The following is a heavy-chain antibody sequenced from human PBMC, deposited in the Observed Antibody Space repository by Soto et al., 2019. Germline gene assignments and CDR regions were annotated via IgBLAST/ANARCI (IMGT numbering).Heavy chain of an antibody. Sequence: AETLSLTCTVSGGSISSYYWSWIRQPPGKGLEWIGYIYYTGTTTYNPSLRSRVAISLDASKSQFSLNLRSVTAADTAVYYCARLGGYYQAFNIWGPGALVTVSS. V-gene: IGHV4-59*08. CDR2: IYYTGTT. J-gene: IGHJ4*01. CDR3: ARLGGYYQAFNI. D-gene: IGHD3-22*01. CDR1: GGSISSYY.